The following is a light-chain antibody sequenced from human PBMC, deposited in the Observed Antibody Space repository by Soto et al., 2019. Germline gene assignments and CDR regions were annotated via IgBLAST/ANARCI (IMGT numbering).Light chain of an antibody. Sequence: DIPMTQSPSSLSASVGDRVTISCRASQDINNYLAWYQQKPGKAPKLLIYAASTLQSGVPSRFSGSGSGTAFTLTTSSLQPDDAATYYCQRHNSAPPVTFGPGTKVD. CDR3: QRHNSAPPVT. CDR1: QDINNY. V-gene: IGKV1-27*01. CDR2: AAS. J-gene: IGKJ3*01.